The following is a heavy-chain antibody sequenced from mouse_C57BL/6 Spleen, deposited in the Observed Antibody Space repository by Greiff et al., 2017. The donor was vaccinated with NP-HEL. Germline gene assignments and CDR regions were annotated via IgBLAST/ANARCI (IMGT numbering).Heavy chain of an antibody. CDR2: IHPNSGST. Sequence: VQLQQSGAELVKPGASVKLSCKASGYTFTSYWMHWVKQRPGQGLEWIGMIHPNSGSTNYNEKFKSKATLTVDKSSSTAYMKLSSLTSEDSAVYYFARDDPFAYWGQGTLVTVSA. D-gene: IGHD2-3*01. V-gene: IGHV1-64*01. J-gene: IGHJ3*01. CDR3: ARDDPFAY. CDR1: GYTFTSYW.